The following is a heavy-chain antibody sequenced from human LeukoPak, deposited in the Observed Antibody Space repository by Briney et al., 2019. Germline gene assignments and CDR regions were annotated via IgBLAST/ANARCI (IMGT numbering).Heavy chain of an antibody. Sequence: GGSLRLSCAASGFTFSSYSMNWVRQAPGKGLEWVSSISSSSSYIYYADSVKGRFTISRDNAKNSLYLQMNSLRAEDTAVYYCAKDYGDPSGYFDYWGQGTLVTVSS. CDR1: GFTFSSYS. J-gene: IGHJ4*02. CDR3: AKDYGDPSGYFDY. CDR2: ISSSSSYI. D-gene: IGHD4-17*01. V-gene: IGHV3-21*04.